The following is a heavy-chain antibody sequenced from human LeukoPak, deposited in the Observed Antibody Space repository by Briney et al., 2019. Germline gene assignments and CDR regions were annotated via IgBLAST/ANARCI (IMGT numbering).Heavy chain of an antibody. J-gene: IGHJ4*02. CDR1: GYTFTGYY. CDR2: INPNSGGT. V-gene: IGHV1-2*02. Sequence: ASVKVSCKASGYTFTGYYMHWVRQAPGQGLEWVGWINPNSGGTNYAQKFQGRVTMTRDTSISTAYMELSRLRSDDTAVYHCARVGWFGEFNDYWGQGTLVTVSS. CDR3: ARVGWFGEFNDY. D-gene: IGHD3-10*01.